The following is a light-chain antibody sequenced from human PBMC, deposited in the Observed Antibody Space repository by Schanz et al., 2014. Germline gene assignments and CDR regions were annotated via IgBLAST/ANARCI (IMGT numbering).Light chain of an antibody. J-gene: IGKJ5*01. CDR1: QSVFSN. V-gene: IGKV3-15*01. CDR2: GAT. Sequence: EVVMTQSPATLSVSPGEGATLSCRASQSVFSNLAWYQQRPGQAPRLLIYGATTRASGIPARFSGSGSGTEFTLTISSLQSEDFAVYYCQQYGKSPPFTFGQGTRLEIK. CDR3: QQYGKSPPFT.